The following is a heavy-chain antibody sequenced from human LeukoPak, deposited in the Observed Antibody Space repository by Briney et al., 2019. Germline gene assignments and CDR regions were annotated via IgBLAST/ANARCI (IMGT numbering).Heavy chain of an antibody. CDR2: IKKDGSEK. CDR3: ARDDILTGYYPLYGRDY. CDR1: GFSFSDYW. V-gene: IGHV3-7*01. D-gene: IGHD3-9*01. J-gene: IGHJ4*02. Sequence: GGSLRLSCAASGFSFSDYWMSWVRQAPGKGLEWVANIKKDGSEKYYVDSVKGRFTISRDNAKNSLYLQMSSLRAEDTAVYYCARDDILTGYYPLYGRDYRGQGTPVTVSS.